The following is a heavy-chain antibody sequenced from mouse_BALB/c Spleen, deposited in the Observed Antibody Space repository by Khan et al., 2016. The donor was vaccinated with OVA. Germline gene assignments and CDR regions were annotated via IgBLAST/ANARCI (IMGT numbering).Heavy chain of an antibody. CDR1: GYTFINYW. CDR3: ARRGLRWDFDD. J-gene: IGHJ2*01. D-gene: IGHD1-1*01. CDR2: INPSTGYT. V-gene: IGHV1-7*01. Sequence: QVQLKESGAELAKPGASVKMPCKASGYTFINYWILWVKQRPGQGLEWIGYINPSTGYTEYNQNFKDKATLTADKSSSTAYMQLSSLTSEDSAVYYCARRGLRWDFDDWGQGTTLTVSS.